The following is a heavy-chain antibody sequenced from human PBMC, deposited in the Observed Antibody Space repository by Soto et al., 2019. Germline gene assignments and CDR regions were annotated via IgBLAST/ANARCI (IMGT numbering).Heavy chain of an antibody. CDR1: GFTLSNNG. V-gene: IGHV3-23*01. CDR3: AKVKYYD. CDR2: ISGSDGST. D-gene: IGHD3-22*01. Sequence: ELQLLQSEGNLVQPGGSLRLSCAASGFTLSNNGMNWVRQAPGKGLEWVSGISGSDGSTYYADSVKGRFTISRDNSKNTLYLQMNTLRAEHTAVYYCAKVKYYDWGQGTLVTVSS. J-gene: IGHJ4*02.